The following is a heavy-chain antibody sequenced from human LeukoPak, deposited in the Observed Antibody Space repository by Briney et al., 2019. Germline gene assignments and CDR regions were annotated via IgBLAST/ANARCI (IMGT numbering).Heavy chain of an antibody. Sequence: PGGSLRLSCAASGFTFSSYAMSWVRQAPGKGLEWVSAISGSGGSTYYADSVKGRFTISRDNSKNTLYLQMNSLRAEDTAVYYCAKDLYVDIVATNAIGAFDIWGQGTMVTVSS. V-gene: IGHV3-23*01. D-gene: IGHD5-12*01. CDR2: ISGSGGST. CDR3: AKDLYVDIVATNAIGAFDI. CDR1: GFTFSSYA. J-gene: IGHJ3*02.